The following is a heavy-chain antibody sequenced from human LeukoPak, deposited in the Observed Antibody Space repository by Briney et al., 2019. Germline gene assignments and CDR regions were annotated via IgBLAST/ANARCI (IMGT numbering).Heavy chain of an antibody. CDR2: IYYSGST. Sequence: SETLSLTCTVSGVSIIGYYWSWIRQPPGKGLEWIGYIYYSGSTNYNHSLKSRLTISIDTSENQFSLKLSSVTATDTAVYYCAREYSSSSGRRAFDIWGQGTMVTVSS. D-gene: IGHD6-6*01. CDR1: GVSIIGYY. J-gene: IGHJ3*02. V-gene: IGHV4-59*08. CDR3: AREYSSSSGRRAFDI.